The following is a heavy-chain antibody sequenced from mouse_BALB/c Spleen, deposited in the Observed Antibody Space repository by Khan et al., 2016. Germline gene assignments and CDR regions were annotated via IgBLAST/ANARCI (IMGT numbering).Heavy chain of an antibody. D-gene: IGHD2-3*01. CDR2: INPNNGAT. CDR3: ARDGFVN. V-gene: IGHV1-20*02. CDR1: GYSFTAYY. Sequence: VQLQQSDPDLVKPGASVKISCKASGYSFTAYYMYWVKQSHGKSLEWIGRINPNNGATTFNQTFKGKAILTVDKSSTTAYMELRSLASEDSAVYCCARDGFVNWGQGTTLTVSS. J-gene: IGHJ2*01.